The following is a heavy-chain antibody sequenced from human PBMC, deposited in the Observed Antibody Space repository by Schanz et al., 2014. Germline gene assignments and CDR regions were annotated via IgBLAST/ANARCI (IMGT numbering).Heavy chain of an antibody. D-gene: IGHD3-10*01. J-gene: IGHJ6*02. V-gene: IGHV1-69*02. CDR1: GGTFSSYS. CDR3: ATAEDASGSYGLPACGV. Sequence: QVQLVQSGAEVKKPGSSVKVSCKASGGTFSSYSISWVRQAPGQGLEWMGRIIPILGIANYAQKFQGRVTNTADKSTSTAYMELSSLRSQDTAVYYCATAEDASGSYGLPACGVWGQGTTVIVSS. CDR2: IIPILGIA.